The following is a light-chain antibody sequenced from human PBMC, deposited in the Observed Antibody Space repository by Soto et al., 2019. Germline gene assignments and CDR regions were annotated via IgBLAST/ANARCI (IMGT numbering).Light chain of an antibody. V-gene: IGLV2-14*01. CDR1: ISDVGGYNY. CDR2: EVM. CDR3: SSFTTTATWV. J-gene: IGLJ3*02. Sequence: QSALTQPASVSGSPGQSITISCTGTISDVGGYNYVSWYQQHPGKAPKLMIYEVMNRPSGVSNRFSGSKSGNTASLTISGLRTEYEADYFCSSFTTTATWVFGGGTKLTVL.